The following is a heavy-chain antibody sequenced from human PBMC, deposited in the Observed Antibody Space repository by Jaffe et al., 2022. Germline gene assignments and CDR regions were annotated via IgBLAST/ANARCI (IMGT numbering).Heavy chain of an antibody. CDR2: IKQDGSEK. V-gene: IGHV3-7*01. CDR3: ARGRYFDWLLFRYYYYYMDV. CDR1: GFTFSSYW. Sequence: EVQLVESGGGLVQPGGSLRLSCAASGFTFSSYWMSWVRQAPGKGLEWVANIKQDGSEKYYVDSVKGRFTISRDNAKNSLYLQMNSLRAEDTAVYYCARGRYFDWLLFRYYYYYMDVWGKGTTVTVSS. J-gene: IGHJ6*03. D-gene: IGHD3-9*01.